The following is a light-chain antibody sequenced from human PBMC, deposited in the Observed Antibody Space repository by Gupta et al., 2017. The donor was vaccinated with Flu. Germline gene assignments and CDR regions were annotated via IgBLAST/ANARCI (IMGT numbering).Light chain of an antibody. CDR3: QVCDSSSDHVV. V-gene: IGLV3-21*02. J-gene: IGLJ3*02. CDR2: DDN. CDR1: NIGTKS. Sequence: QPARVSWGGNNIGTKSVHWYQQIPGQAPMLVFYDDNDRPAGIPERFSGSNSGNTATLTISRVEAGDEADYYCQVCDSSSDHVVFGGGTKLPVL.